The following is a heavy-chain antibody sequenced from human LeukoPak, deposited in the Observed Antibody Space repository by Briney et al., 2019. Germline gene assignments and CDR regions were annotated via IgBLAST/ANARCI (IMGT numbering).Heavy chain of an antibody. Sequence: SETLSLTCTVSGGSISTYYWSWVRQPPVKGLEWIGYIYNTGGTNYNPSLESRVTISIDTSKNQFSLKLNSVTAADTAVYYCAGGRRSSSSYYGMDFWGQGTLVTVSS. D-gene: IGHD6-6*01. J-gene: IGHJ6*02. V-gene: IGHV4-59*01. CDR1: GGSISTYY. CDR2: IYNTGGT. CDR3: AGGRRSSSSYYGMDF.